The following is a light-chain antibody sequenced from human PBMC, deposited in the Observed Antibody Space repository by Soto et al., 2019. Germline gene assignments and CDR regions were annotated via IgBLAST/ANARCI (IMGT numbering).Light chain of an antibody. CDR1: QSVLYSSNNKNY. V-gene: IGKV4-1*01. CDR2: WAS. J-gene: IGKJ1*01. CDR3: QQYYSTFPT. Sequence: DIVMTQSPDSLAVSLGERATINCKSSQSVLYSSNNKNYLVWFQQKAGQPPKLLINWASTRESGVPDRFSGSVSGTDFTLTISSLQAEDVAVYYCQQYYSTFPTFGQGTKVEIK.